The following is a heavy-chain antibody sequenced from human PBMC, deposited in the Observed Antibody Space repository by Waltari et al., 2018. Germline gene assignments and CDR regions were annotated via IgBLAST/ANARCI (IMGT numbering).Heavy chain of an antibody. V-gene: IGHV3-23*01. Sequence: EMQLLESGGTLVQPGGSLRLSCAASGFAFKNFALSWVRQAPGKGLQWVSSIDTTGDKTSYADSVKGRFIISRDNSNNIVYLHMSSLGAEDTAVYFCAKYMGYSDTSGYSSWGQGTRVTVSS. CDR1: GFAFKNFA. J-gene: IGHJ5*02. D-gene: IGHD3-22*01. CDR2: IDTTGDKT. CDR3: AKYMGYSDTSGYSS.